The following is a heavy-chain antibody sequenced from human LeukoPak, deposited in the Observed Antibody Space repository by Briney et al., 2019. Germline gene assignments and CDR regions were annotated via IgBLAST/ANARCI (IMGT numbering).Heavy chain of an antibody. D-gene: IGHD3-10*01. CDR1: GGSFSGYY. J-gene: IGHJ4*02. V-gene: IGHV4-34*01. CDR2: INHSGST. Sequence: SETLSLTCAVYGGSFSGYYWSWIRQPPGKGLEWIGEINHSGSTNYNPSLKSRVTISVDTSKNQFSLKLSSVTAADTAVYYCARDRYYYGSGSFYFDYWGQGTLVTVSS. CDR3: ARDRYYYGSGSFYFDY.